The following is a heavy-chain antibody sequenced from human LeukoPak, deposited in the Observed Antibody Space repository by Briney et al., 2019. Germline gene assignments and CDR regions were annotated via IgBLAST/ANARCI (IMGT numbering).Heavy chain of an antibody. CDR2: VNPDGSNT. J-gene: IGHJ3*01. CDR3: ARDDSGPQAFDL. V-gene: IGHV3-74*01. Sequence: GGSLRLSCSVSGFTFSTFAMHWVRQAPGEGLVWVSYVNPDGSNTNYADSVKGRFTISRDNAKNTLYLQMNSLRAEDTAMYYCARDDSGPQAFDLWGQGTMVTVSS. CDR1: GFTFSTFA. D-gene: IGHD6-25*01.